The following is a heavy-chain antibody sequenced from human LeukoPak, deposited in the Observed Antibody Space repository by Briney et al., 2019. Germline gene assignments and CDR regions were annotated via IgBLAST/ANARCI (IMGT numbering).Heavy chain of an antibody. Sequence: ASVKVSCKASGYTFTNSYLHWVRQAPGQGLKWMGMIYPRDGSTSYAQNFQGRVTVTRDTSTTTVHMELRGLRSEDTAVYYCARDQEGFDYWGQGTVVTVSS. CDR3: ARDQEGFDY. CDR2: IYPRDGST. CDR1: GYTFTNSY. J-gene: IGHJ4*02. V-gene: IGHV1-46*01.